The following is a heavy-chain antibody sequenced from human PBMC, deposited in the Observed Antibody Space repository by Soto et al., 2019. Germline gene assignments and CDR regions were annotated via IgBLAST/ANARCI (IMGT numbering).Heavy chain of an antibody. D-gene: IGHD2-15*01. Sequence: QVQLVQSGAEVKKPGASVKVSCKASGYTFSNYGISWVRQAPGQGPEWMGWISTYNGNTKYAQKLQGRVTMTTDTSTSTVYMDLRSLRSDDTAVYYCVRDSCSGGSCYLDYWGQGTLVTVSS. CDR1: GYTFSNYG. V-gene: IGHV1-18*01. J-gene: IGHJ4*02. CDR2: ISTYNGNT. CDR3: VRDSCSGGSCYLDY.